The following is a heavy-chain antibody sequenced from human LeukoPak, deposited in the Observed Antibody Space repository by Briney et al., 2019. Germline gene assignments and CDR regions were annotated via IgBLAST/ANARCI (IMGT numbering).Heavy chain of an antibody. Sequence: SETLSLTCTVSGYSITRSYNWGWIRQSPGKWLEWIASISHAGDTYYNPSLKSRVTISADTSKNHFSLTLSSVTAPDTAVYFCARGEVGEFDHWGQGTLVTVSS. CDR1: GYSITRSYN. V-gene: IGHV4-38-2*02. J-gene: IGHJ4*02. CDR3: ARGEVGEFDH. CDR2: ISHAGDT. D-gene: IGHD1-26*01.